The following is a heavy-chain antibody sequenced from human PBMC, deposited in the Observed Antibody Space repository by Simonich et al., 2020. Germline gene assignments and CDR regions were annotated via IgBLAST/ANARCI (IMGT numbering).Heavy chain of an antibody. CDR3: AKRSGVSITGTFDY. Sequence: EVQLLESGGGLVQPGGSLRLSCAASGFTFRSYAMSWVRQAPGEVLWWVSAISGRSGSTYYADSVKGRFTSSSDNAKNTLYLQMNSLRAEDTAVYYCAKRSGVSITGTFDYWGQGTLVTVSS. CDR1: GFTFRSYA. CDR2: ISGRSGST. D-gene: IGHD1-7*01. V-gene: IGHV3-23*01. J-gene: IGHJ4*02.